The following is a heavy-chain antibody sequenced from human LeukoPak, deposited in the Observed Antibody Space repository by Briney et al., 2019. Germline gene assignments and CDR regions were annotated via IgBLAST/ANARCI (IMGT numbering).Heavy chain of an antibody. Sequence: GSSVTVSCTASGGTFSNYAINWVRQAPGQGLEWMGGIIPIFGTANYAQKFQGRVTITADKSTSTAYMELSSLRSEDTAVYYCASHCSSTSCVDYWGQGTLVTVSS. V-gene: IGHV1-69*06. J-gene: IGHJ4*02. D-gene: IGHD2-2*01. CDR3: ASHCSSTSCVDY. CDR2: IIPIFGTA. CDR1: GGTFSNYA.